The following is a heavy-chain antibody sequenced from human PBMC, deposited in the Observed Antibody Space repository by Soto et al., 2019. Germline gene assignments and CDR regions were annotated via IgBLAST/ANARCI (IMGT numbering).Heavy chain of an antibody. Sequence: QVQLVQSGAEVKKPGASVKVSCKASGYTFNSYAMNWVRQAPGQRLEWMGWINAGNGNTKYSQKFQGRVTITRDTSASTAYMALSSLRSEDTAVYYCARDPGYSYGYNWGQGTLVTVSS. D-gene: IGHD5-18*01. J-gene: IGHJ4*02. V-gene: IGHV1-3*01. CDR1: GYTFNSYA. CDR3: ARDPGYSYGYN. CDR2: INAGNGNT.